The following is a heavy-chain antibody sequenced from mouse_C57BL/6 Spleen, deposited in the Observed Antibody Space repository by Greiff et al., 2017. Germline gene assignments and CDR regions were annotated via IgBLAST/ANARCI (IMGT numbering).Heavy chain of an antibody. CDR3: ARRTGPFDY. CDR1: GYTFTSYW. J-gene: IGHJ2*01. CDR2: IYPGSGST. Sequence: QVQLQQPGAELVKPGASVKMSCKASGYTFTSYWITWVKQRPGQGLEWIGDIYPGSGSTNYNEKFKSKATLTLDTYSSTAYMQLSSLTSEDSAVYYCARRTGPFDYWGQGTTLTVSS. D-gene: IGHD4-1*01. V-gene: IGHV1-55*01.